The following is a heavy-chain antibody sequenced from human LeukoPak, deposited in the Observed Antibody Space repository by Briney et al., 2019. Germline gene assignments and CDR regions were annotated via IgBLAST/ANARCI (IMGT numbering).Heavy chain of an antibody. J-gene: IGHJ4*02. CDR1: GFTFSSYE. D-gene: IGHD6-19*01. CDR2: ISSSGSTI. V-gene: IGHV3-48*03. CDR3: ARVSRKYSSGWYPGDY. Sequence: PGGSLRLSCAASGFTFSSYEMNWVRQAPGKGLEWVSYISSSGSTIYYADSVKGRFTISRDNSKNTLYLQMNSLRAEDTAVYYCARVSRKYSSGWYPGDYWGQGTLVTVSS.